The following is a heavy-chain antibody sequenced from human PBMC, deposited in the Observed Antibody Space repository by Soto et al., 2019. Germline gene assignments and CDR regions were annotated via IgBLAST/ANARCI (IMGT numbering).Heavy chain of an antibody. V-gene: IGHV3-66*01. Sequence: EVQLVESGGGLVQPGGSLRLSCAASGFTVSSNYMSWVRQAPGKGLEWVSVIYSGGSTYYADSVKGRFTISRDNSKNTLYLQMNSLRAEDTAVYYCARDRIPTCMDVWGQGTTVTVSS. J-gene: IGHJ6*02. CDR1: GFTVSSNY. CDR3: ARDRIPTCMDV. CDR2: IYSGGST.